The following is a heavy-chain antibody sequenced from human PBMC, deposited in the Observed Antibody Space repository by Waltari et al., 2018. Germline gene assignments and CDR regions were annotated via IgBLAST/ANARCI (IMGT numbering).Heavy chain of an antibody. CDR2: SSAYNCTT. CDR1: GYTFTSYG. V-gene: IGHV1-18*01. CDR3: ASSAASDGGYPLDYFDY. D-gene: IGHD5-12*01. Sequence: QVQLVQSGAEVKKPGASVKVSCKASGYTFTSYGISWVRQAPGQGLEWMGLSSAYNCTTTSAPKLQGRVTMTTDTSTSTAYMELMSLRSDDPAVYYCASSAASDGGYPLDYFDYWGQGTLVTVSS. J-gene: IGHJ4*02.